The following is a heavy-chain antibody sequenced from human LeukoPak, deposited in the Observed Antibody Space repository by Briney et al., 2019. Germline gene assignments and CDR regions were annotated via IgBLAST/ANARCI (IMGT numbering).Heavy chain of an antibody. CDR2: TYYRSKWHN. J-gene: IGHJ3*02. V-gene: IGHV6-1*01. CDR3: ARDIAAAGSGGKPAFDI. CDR1: GDSVSSNSAA. Sequence: SQTLSLTCAISGDSVSSNSAAWNCIRQSPSRGLEWLGRTYYRSKWHNEYAVYVTSRISINPDTSKKQFSLQLNSVTPEDTAVYYCARDIAAAGSGGKPAFDIWGQGTTVTVSS. D-gene: IGHD6-13*01.